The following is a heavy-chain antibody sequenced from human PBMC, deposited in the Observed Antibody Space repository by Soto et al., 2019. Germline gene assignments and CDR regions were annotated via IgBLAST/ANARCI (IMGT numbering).Heavy chain of an antibody. D-gene: IGHD6-13*01. CDR1: GFTFSSYA. CDR2: ISAGGGTT. Sequence: GGSLRLSCAASGFTFSSYAMSWVRQAPGKGLEWVSTISAGGGTTYYADSVKGRFAISRDNSKNTLYLQMNSLRAENTAVYYCAKRLIYNSNWYDFDSWGQGTLVTVSS. V-gene: IGHV3-23*01. CDR3: AKRLIYNSNWYDFDS. J-gene: IGHJ4*02.